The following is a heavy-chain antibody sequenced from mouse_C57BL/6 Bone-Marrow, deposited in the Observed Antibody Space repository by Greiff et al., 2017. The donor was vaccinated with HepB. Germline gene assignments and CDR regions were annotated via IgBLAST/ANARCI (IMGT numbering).Heavy chain of an antibody. V-gene: IGHV1-69*01. CDR3: ARRSSGYVLAY. CDR1: GYTFTSYW. D-gene: IGHD3-2*02. Sequence: QVQLQQPGAELVMPGASVKLSCKASGYTFTSYWMHWVKQRPGQGLEWIGEIDPSDSYTNYNQKFKGKSTLTVDKSSSTAYMQLSSLTSEDSAVYYCARRSSGYVLAYWGQGTLVTVSA. CDR2: IDPSDSYT. J-gene: IGHJ3*01.